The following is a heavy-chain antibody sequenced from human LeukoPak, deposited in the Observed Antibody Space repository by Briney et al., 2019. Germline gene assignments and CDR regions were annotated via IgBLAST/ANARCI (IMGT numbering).Heavy chain of an antibody. V-gene: IGHV4-39*07. CDR1: GGSVSSSSHY. CDR3: ASMGIAAAGTRFDY. J-gene: IGHJ4*02. CDR2: IYYSGST. D-gene: IGHD6-13*01. Sequence: SETLSLTCTVSGGSVSSSSHYWNWIRQPPGKGLEWIGSIYYSGSTNYNPSLKSRVTISVDTSKNQFSLKLSSVTAADTAVYYCASMGIAAAGTRFDYWGQGTLVTVSS.